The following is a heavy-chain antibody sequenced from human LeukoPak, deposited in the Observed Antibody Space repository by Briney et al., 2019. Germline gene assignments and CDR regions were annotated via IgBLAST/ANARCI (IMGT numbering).Heavy chain of an antibody. CDR1: GFTFSSYE. V-gene: IGHV3-15*01. CDR3: TAAYDILTGPDAFDI. D-gene: IGHD3-9*01. CDR2: IKSKADGGTT. Sequence: PGGSLRLSCAASGFTFSSYEMNWVRQAPGKGLEWVGHIKSKADGGTTDYAAPVKGRFTISRDDSKNTLDLQLNSLKTEDTAVYYCTAAYDILTGPDAFDIWGQGTMVTVSS. J-gene: IGHJ3*02.